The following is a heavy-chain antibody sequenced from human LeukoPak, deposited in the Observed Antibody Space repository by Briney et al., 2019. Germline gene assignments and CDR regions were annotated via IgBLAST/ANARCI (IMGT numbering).Heavy chain of an antibody. Sequence: PGGSLRLSCAASGFTFSSYAMSWVRQAPGKGLEWVSAISGSGGSTYYADSVKGRFTISRENSKNTLYLQMNSRRAEDTAVYYCAKGRWSYYFNWFDPWGQGTLVTVSS. CDR3: AKGRWSYYFNWFDP. CDR1: GFTFSSYA. D-gene: IGHD1-26*01. J-gene: IGHJ5*02. CDR2: ISGSGGST. V-gene: IGHV3-23*01.